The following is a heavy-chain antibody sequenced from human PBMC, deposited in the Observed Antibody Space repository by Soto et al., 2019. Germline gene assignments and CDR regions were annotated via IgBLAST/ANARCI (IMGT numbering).Heavy chain of an antibody. J-gene: IGHJ4*02. Sequence: ASVKVSCKASGYTFTSYAMHWVRQAPGQRLEWMGWINVGNGNTKYSQKFQGRVTITRDTSASTAYMELSSLRSEDTAVYYCARGPNPYYFDYWGQGTLVTVSS. V-gene: IGHV1-3*01. CDR3: ARGPNPYYFDY. CDR2: INVGNGNT. CDR1: GYTFTSYA.